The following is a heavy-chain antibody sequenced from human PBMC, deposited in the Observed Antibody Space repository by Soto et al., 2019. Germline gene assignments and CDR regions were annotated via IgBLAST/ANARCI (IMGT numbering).Heavy chain of an antibody. D-gene: IGHD5-12*01. CDR1: GGSFSGYY. CDR2: INHSGST. J-gene: IGHJ4*02. CDR3: ARRVYSGYDKRFDY. Sequence: PSETLSLTCAVYGGSFSGYYWSWIRQPPGKGLEWIGEINHSGSTNYNPSLKSRVTISVDTSKNQFSLKLSSVTAADTAVYYCARRVYSGYDKRFDYWGQGTLVTVSS. V-gene: IGHV4-34*01.